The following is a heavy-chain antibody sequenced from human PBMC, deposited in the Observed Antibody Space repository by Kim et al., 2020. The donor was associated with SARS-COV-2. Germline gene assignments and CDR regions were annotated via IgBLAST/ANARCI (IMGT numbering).Heavy chain of an antibody. Sequence: GGSLRLSCAASGFTFNDYGMRWVRQSPGKGLEWVSAISPTGDASDYADSVRGRFTISRDSSKNTLYLQMSSVRAEDTALYYCARVYYVVDYWGQGTQVTV. CDR2: ISPTGDAS. J-gene: IGHJ4*02. D-gene: IGHD3-10*01. CDR3: ARVYYVVDY. CDR1: GFTFNDYG. V-gene: IGHV3-23*01.